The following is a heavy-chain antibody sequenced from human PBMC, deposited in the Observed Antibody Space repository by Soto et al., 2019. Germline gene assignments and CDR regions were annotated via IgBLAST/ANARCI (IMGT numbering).Heavy chain of an antibody. CDR1: GFTFSSYG. CDR3: AKDVRQGARGYYYSPVDAFDI. J-gene: IGHJ3*02. Sequence: GGSLRLSCAASGFTFSSYGMHWVRQAPGKGLEWVAVISYDGSNKYYADSVKGRFTISRDNSKNTLYLQMNSLRAEDTAVYYCAKDVRQGARGYYYSPVDAFDIWGQGTMVTVSS. V-gene: IGHV3-30*18. D-gene: IGHD3-10*01. CDR2: ISYDGSNK.